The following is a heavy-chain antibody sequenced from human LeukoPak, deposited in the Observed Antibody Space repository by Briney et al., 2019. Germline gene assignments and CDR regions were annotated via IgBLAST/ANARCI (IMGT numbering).Heavy chain of an antibody. CDR2: IYYSGST. CDR1: GGSISSSSYY. CDR3: ASQCSSSSGVDP. V-gene: IGHV4-39*07. D-gene: IGHD6-6*01. Sequence: SETLSLTCTVSGGSISSSSYYWGWIRQPPGKGLEWIGSIYYSGSTYYNPSLKSRVTISVDTSKNQFSLKLSSVTAADTAVYYCASQCSSSSGVDPWGQGTLVTVSS. J-gene: IGHJ5*02.